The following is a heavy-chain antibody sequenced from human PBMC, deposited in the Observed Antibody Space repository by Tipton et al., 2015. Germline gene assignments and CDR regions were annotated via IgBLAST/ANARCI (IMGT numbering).Heavy chain of an antibody. J-gene: IGHJ6*02. Sequence: SLRLSCAASGFTFSNYAMTWVRQAPGKGLEWVSAISGSGGTTYYADSVKGRFTFSRDNAQNSVYLQMNSLRAEDTAVYYCARTYNSNFDYYYYGMDVWGQGTTVTVSS. V-gene: IGHV3-23*01. CDR2: ISGSGGTT. CDR3: ARTYNSNFDYYYYGMDV. CDR1: GFTFSNYA. D-gene: IGHD4-11*01.